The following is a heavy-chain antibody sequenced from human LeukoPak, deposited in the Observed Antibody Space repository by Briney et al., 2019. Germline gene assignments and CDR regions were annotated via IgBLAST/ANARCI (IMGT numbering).Heavy chain of an antibody. J-gene: IGHJ6*02. Sequence: SETLSLTCTVSGDSISSYYWSWIRQPAGKGLEWIGRIHPSGSTNYNPSLKSRVTLSVDTSKNQFSLKLSSVTAADTAVYYCAREQQLAYYYYYGMDVWGQGTTVTVSS. CDR3: AREQQLAYYYYYGMDV. D-gene: IGHD6-13*01. CDR2: IHPSGST. CDR1: GDSISSYY. V-gene: IGHV4-4*07.